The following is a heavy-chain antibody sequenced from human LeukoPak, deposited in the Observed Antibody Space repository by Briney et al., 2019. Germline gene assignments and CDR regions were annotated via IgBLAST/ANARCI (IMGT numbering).Heavy chain of an antibody. V-gene: IGHV4-34*01. D-gene: IGHD4-17*01. Sequence: PSETLSLTCSVYGGSFSGYYLSWIRQPPGKGLEWIGEINHSGSTNYNPSLKSRVTISVDTSKNQFSLKLTSVTAADTAVYYCARGVSPELNGDPLGSFYFDYWGQGTLVSVSS. CDR3: ARGVSPELNGDPLGSFYFDY. CDR2: INHSGST. CDR1: GGSFSGYY. J-gene: IGHJ4*02.